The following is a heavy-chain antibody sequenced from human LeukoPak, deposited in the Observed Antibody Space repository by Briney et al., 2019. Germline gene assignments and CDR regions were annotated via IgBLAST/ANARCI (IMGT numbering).Heavy chain of an antibody. Sequence: PSETLSLTCTVSGGSISSSSYYWGWIRQPPGKGLEWIGSVYYSGSTYYNPSLKSRVTISVDTSKNQFSLKLSSVTAADTAVYYCASQQNGLFDYWGQGTLVTVSS. CDR1: GGSISSSSYY. CDR2: VYYSGST. D-gene: IGHD1-1*01. CDR3: ASQQNGLFDY. V-gene: IGHV4-39*01. J-gene: IGHJ4*02.